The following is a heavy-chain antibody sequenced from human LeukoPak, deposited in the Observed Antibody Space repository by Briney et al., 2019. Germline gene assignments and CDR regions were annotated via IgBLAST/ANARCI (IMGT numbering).Heavy chain of an antibody. Sequence: SETLSLTCTVSGGSISSYYWSWIRQPPGKGLEWIGYIYYSGSTNYNPSLKSRVTISVGTSKNQFSLKLSSVTAADTAVYYCARQLYSSGWYGFDYWGQGTLVTVSS. V-gene: IGHV4-59*01. CDR3: ARQLYSSGWYGFDY. CDR2: IYYSGST. J-gene: IGHJ4*02. D-gene: IGHD6-19*01. CDR1: GGSISSYY.